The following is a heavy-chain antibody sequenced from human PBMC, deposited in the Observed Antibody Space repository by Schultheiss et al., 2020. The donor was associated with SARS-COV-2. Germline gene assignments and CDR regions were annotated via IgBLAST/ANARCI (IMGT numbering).Heavy chain of an antibody. CDR3: ARDEQWLALDY. CDR1: GFTFSSYD. D-gene: IGHD6-19*01. Sequence: GGSLRLSCAASGFTFSSYDMHWVRQATGKGLEWVSAIGTAGDTYYPGSVKGRFTISRENAKNSLYLQMNSLRAEDTAVYYCARDEQWLALDYWGQGTLVTVSS. CDR2: IGTAGDT. V-gene: IGHV3-13*01. J-gene: IGHJ4*02.